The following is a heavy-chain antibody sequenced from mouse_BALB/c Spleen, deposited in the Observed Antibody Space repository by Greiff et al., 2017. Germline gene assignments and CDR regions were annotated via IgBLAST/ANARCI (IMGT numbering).Heavy chain of an antibody. CDR2: IYPGDGDT. V-gene: IGHV1-87*01. CDR3: ARYGRQSFDY. CDR1: GYTFTSYW. J-gene: IGHJ2*01. D-gene: IGHD1-1*02. Sequence: QVQLKESGAELARPGASVKLSCKASGYTFTSYWMQWVKQRPGQGLEWIGAIYPGDGDTRYTQKFKGKATLTADKSSSTAYMQLSSLASEDSAVYYCARYGRQSFDYWGQGTTLTVSS.